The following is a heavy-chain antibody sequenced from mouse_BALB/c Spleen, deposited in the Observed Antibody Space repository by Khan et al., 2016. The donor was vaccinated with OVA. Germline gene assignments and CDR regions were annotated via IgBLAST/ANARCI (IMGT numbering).Heavy chain of an antibody. Sequence: VQLQESGTELAKPGASVKMSCKASGYTFISYWMHWVKQRPGQGLEWIGYINPSTDYTEYNQKFKDKATLTTDKSSNTAYMQLSSLTSEDSAVYYCERRGLYGIFVYWGQGTRVTVSA. CDR2: INPSTDYT. J-gene: IGHJ3*01. CDR1: GYTFISYW. V-gene: IGHV1-7*01. CDR3: ERRGLYGIFVY. D-gene: IGHD2-1*01.